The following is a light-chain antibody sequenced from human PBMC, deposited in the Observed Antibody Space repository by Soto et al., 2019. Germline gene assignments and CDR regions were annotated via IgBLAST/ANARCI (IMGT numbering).Light chain of an antibody. CDR2: DAS. CDR3: QQYNNWPPYT. CDR1: ESIRSW. J-gene: IGKJ2*01. V-gene: IGKV1-5*01. Sequence: DIQMTQSPSTVSASVGDRVTITCRASESIRSWLAWYQQKAGKAPNLLIYDASSLESGVPSRFSGRGSGTEFTLTISSLQPEDFAVYYCQQYNNWPPYTFGQGTKLEIK.